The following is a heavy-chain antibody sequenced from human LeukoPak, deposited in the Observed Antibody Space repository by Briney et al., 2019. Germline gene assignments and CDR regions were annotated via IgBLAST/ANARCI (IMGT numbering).Heavy chain of an antibody. CDR3: ARDRVSGGNGLYSFDY. CDR2: ISHSGDT. D-gene: IGHD3-10*01. Sequence: SQTLSLTRTDSGGSINSDNYYWSWIRQPPGKGLEWIGYISHSGDTYYTPSLMSRVTVSVDRSRNQFSLKLSSVTAADTAVYYCARDRVSGGNGLYSFDYWGQGTLVTVSS. CDR1: GGSINSDNYY. V-gene: IGHV4-30-2*01. J-gene: IGHJ4*02.